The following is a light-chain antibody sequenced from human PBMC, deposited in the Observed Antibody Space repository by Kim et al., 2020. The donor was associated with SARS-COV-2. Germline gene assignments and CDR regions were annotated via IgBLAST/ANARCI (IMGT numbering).Light chain of an antibody. CDR2: DDN. Sequence: AVTIACSGRSSYNGAYNYVSWYQQHPGKAPKVIIYDDNKRPSGVPDRFSGSKSGNTASLAISGLQAEDEADYYCCSQAGSYTVGMFGGGTQLTVL. V-gene: IGLV2-11*03. CDR3: CSQAGSYTVGM. J-gene: IGLJ3*02. CDR1: SSYNGAYNY.